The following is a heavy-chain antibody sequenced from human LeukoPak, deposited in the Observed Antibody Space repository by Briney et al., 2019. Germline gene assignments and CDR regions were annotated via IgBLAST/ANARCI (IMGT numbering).Heavy chain of an antibody. CDR2: IYCSGST. D-gene: IGHD1-26*01. Sequence: SETLSLTCTVSGGSISSSSYYWGWLRQPPGKGLEWIMSIYCSGSTYYNPSLRSRVTISVDTSKNQFYLKLSSVTAADTAVYYCARLAGGSLDYWGQGTLVTVSS. V-gene: IGHV4-39*01. J-gene: IGHJ4*02. CDR3: ARLAGGSLDY. CDR1: GGSISSSSYY.